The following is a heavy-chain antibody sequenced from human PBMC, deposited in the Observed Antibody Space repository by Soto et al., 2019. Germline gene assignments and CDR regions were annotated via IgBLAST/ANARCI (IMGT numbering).Heavy chain of an antibody. V-gene: IGHV3-30*18. CDR2: ISYDGSYQ. CDR3: AKGGEVGGVLGDH. J-gene: IGHJ4*02. Sequence: VQLVESGGGLVQPGGSLRLSCAGSGFTLSDHYIDWVRQAPGKGLEWVAFISYDGSYQYYADSVQGRLTITRDNSMNTLNMQLNSLRREDTAVYYCAKGGEVGGVLGDHWGQGTLVTVSS. D-gene: IGHD1-26*01. CDR1: GFTLSDHY.